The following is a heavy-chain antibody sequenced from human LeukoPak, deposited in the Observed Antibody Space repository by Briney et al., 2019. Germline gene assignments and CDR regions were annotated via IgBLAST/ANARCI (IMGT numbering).Heavy chain of an antibody. CDR2: MYYSGST. CDR3: ARAGYDTSGFWYFDL. J-gene: IGHJ2*01. D-gene: IGHD3-22*01. V-gene: IGHV4-59*01. Sequence: PSETLSLTCSVSGGSISNYYWSWIRQPPGKGLEWIGSMYYSGSTNYNPSLKSRATITEDTSKNQFSLKLSSVTAADTAVYYCARAGYDTSGFWYFDLWGRGTLVTVSS. CDR1: GGSISNYY.